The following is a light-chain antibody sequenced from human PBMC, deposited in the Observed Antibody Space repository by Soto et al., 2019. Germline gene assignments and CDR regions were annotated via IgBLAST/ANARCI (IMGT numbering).Light chain of an antibody. CDR3: QQYNNWPPST. J-gene: IGKJ5*01. CDR2: GAS. V-gene: IGKV3-20*01. CDR1: QSVSSSY. Sequence: IVVTQSPSTLSLSPGESATLTCRASQSVSSSYLAWYQQKPGQAPRLLFLGASSRATGVPERCSGSGSGTDFTLTISRLEPEDFAVYYCQQYNNWPPSTFGQGTRLEI.